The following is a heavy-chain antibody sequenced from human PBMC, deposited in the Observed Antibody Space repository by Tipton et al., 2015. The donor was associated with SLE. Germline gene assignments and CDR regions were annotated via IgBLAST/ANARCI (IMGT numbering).Heavy chain of an antibody. CDR1: GGSISNHY. CDR3: ARDLDFGVATN. Sequence: TLSLTCTVSGGSISNHYWSWIRQPPGKGLEWIGYIYYSGSTNYNPSLKSRVTISVDTSKNQVSLKLRSVTAADTAVYYCARDLDFGVATNWGQGTLVTVSS. D-gene: IGHD3-3*01. CDR2: IYYSGST. V-gene: IGHV4-59*11. J-gene: IGHJ4*02.